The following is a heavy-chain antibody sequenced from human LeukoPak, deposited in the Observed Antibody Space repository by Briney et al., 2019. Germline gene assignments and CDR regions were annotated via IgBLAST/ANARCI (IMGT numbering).Heavy chain of an antibody. J-gene: IGHJ5*02. CDR3: VRGGRAWFDP. D-gene: IGHD3-16*01. Sequence: SETLSLTCTVSGGSINSYYWSWIRQPPGKGLEWIGYIHYSGSTNYNPSLKSRVTISVDTSKNQFSLKLSFVTAADTAVYYCVRGGRAWFDPWGQGTLVTVSS. CDR1: GGSINSYY. V-gene: IGHV4-59*01. CDR2: IHYSGST.